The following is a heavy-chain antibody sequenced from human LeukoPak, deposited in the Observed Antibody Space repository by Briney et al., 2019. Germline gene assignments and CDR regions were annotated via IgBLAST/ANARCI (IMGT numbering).Heavy chain of an antibody. CDR3: AREGRYCTNGVCSTSLYYLDY. D-gene: IGHD2-8*01. CDR2: ISSSGSTI. CDR1: GFTFSDYY. Sequence: GGSLRLSCAASGFTFSDYYMSWIRQAPVKGLEWVSYISSSGSTIYYADSVKGRFTISRDNAKNSLYLQMNSLRAEDTAVYYCAREGRYCTNGVCSTSLYYLDYWGQGTLVTVSS. V-gene: IGHV3-11*01. J-gene: IGHJ4*02.